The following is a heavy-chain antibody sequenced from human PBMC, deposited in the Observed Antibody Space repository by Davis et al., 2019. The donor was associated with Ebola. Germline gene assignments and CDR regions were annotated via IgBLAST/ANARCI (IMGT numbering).Heavy chain of an antibody. Sequence: ASVKVSCKASGYTFTSYAMHWVRQAPGQRLEWMGWINAGNGNTKYSQKFQGRVTITRDTSASTAYTELSSLRSEDTAVYYCARGRAPYFYFDYWGQGTLVTVSS. CDR3: ARGRAPYFYFDY. CDR1: GYTFTSYA. CDR2: INAGNGNT. D-gene: IGHD2-8*01. J-gene: IGHJ4*02. V-gene: IGHV1-3*01.